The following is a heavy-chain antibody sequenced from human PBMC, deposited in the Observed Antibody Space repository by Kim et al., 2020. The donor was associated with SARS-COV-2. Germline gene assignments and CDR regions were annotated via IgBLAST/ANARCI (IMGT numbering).Heavy chain of an antibody. CDR2: ISWNSGSI. Sequence: GGSLRLSCAASGFTFDDYAMHWVRQAPGKGLEWVSGISWNSGSIGYADSVKGRFTISRDNAKNSLYLQMNSLRAEDTALYYCAKVGYSSSWYGVDEGFD. CDR3: AKVGYSSSWYGVDEGFD. CDR1: GFTFDDYA. J-gene: IGHJ3*02. V-gene: IGHV3-9*01. D-gene: IGHD6-13*01.